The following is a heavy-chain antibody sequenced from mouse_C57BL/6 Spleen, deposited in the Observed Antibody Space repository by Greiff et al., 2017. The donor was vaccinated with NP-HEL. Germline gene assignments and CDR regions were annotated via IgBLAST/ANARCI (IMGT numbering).Heavy chain of an antibody. CDR3: ARHESAMVY. Sequence: VQLQQSGPELVKPGASVKISCKASGYTFTDYYMNWVKQSHGKSLEWIGDINPNNGGTSYNQKFKGKATLTVDKSSSTAYMELRSLTSEDSAVYYCARHESAMVYWGQGTSVTVSS. CDR1: GYTFTDYY. CDR2: INPNNGGT. J-gene: IGHJ4*01. V-gene: IGHV1-26*01.